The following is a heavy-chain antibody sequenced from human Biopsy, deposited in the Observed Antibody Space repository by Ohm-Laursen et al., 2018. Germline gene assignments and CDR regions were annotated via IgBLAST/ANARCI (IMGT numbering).Heavy chain of an antibody. CDR2: ISRSSSTI. CDR1: GFKFSTYV. V-gene: IGHV3-48*01. Sequence: SLRLSCAAPGFKFSTYVMSWVRQAPGKGLEWISYISRSSSTIYYADSVKGRFTISRDNGKNSMFLQMSSLTAEDTAVYFCARGVYDTTEFFFGLDVWGQGTTVTVSS. J-gene: IGHJ6*02. CDR3: ARGVYDTTEFFFGLDV. D-gene: IGHD5/OR15-5a*01.